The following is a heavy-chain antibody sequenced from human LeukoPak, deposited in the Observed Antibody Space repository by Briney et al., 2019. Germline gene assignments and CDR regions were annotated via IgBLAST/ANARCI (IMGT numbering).Heavy chain of an antibody. V-gene: IGHV1-2*02. D-gene: IGHD6-19*01. J-gene: IGHJ4*02. Sequence: GASVKVSCKASGYTFTGYYMHWVRQAPGQGLEWMGWINPNSGGTNYAQKFQGRVTMTRDTSISTAYMELSRLRSDDTAVYYYARDRGSGWYLFDYWGQGTLVTVSS. CDR2: INPNSGGT. CDR3: ARDRGSGWYLFDY. CDR1: GYTFTGYY.